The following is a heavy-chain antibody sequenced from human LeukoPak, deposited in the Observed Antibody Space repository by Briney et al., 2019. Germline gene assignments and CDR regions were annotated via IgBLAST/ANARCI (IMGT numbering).Heavy chain of an antibody. J-gene: IGHJ6*03. CDR1: GGSISSSSYY. D-gene: IGHD1-26*01. CDR3: ARRGSYYYFYYMDV. CDR2: IYHSGST. Sequence: SETLSLTCTVSGGSISSSSYYWGWIRQPPGKGLEWIGSIYHSGSTYYNPSLKSRVTISVDTSKNQFSLKLSSVTAADTAVYYCARRGSYYYFYYMDVWGKGTTVTVSS. V-gene: IGHV4-39*07.